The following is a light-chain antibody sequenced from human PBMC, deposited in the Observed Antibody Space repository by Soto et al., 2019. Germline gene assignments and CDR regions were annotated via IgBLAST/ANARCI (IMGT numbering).Light chain of an antibody. Sequence: QSVLTQPASVSGSPGQSITISCTGTNSDVGSYNFVSWYQQHPGEARKLLIYEVLTRPAGLSNRFSASKSGETASLTTSGLQVEDEADYYCSEYTTSSTYVFGSGTKVTVL. V-gene: IGLV2-14*01. CDR3: SEYTTSSTYV. CDR2: EVL. J-gene: IGLJ1*01. CDR1: NSDVGSYNF.